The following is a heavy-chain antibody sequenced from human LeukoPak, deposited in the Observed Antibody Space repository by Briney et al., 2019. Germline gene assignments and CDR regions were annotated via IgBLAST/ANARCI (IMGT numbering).Heavy chain of an antibody. J-gene: IGHJ4*02. CDR3: AKKLPDASSYFDF. Sequence: PGRSLRLSCVASGLTLSNYDTTWVRQAPGKGLEYVSSIGSGGYRFYGGSVKGRFSTSRDNSQNTVYLQMNSLRGEDTAIYFCAKKLPDASSYFDFWGQGILVTVSS. V-gene: IGHV3-23*01. CDR1: GLTLSNYD. D-gene: IGHD6-6*01. CDR2: IGSGGYR.